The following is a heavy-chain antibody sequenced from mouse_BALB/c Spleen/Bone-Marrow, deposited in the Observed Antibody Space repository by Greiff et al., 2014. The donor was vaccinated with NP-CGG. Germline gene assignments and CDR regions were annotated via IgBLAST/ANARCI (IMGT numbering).Heavy chain of an antibody. CDR3: ARDSLYYYGSSYGYFDV. J-gene: IGHJ1*01. V-gene: IGHV5-4*02. D-gene: IGHD1-1*01. CDR1: GFTFSDYY. Sequence: VQLKESGGGLMKPGGPLKLSCAASGFTFSDYYMYWVRQTPEKRLEWVATISNGGSYTYYPDSVKGRFTISRDNAKNNLYLQMSSLKSEDTAMYYCARDSLYYYGSSYGYFDVWGAGTTVTVSS. CDR2: ISNGGSYT.